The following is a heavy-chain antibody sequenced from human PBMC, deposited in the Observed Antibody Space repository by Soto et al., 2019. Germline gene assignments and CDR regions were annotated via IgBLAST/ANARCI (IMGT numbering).Heavy chain of an antibody. CDR1: GGSISSGGYY. J-gene: IGHJ6*03. CDR2: IYYSGST. D-gene: IGHD5-12*01. CDR3: AGPDIRKAPDYYYYYMDV. Sequence: PSETLSLTCTVSGGSISSGGYYWSWIRQHPGKGLEWIGYIYYSGSTYYNPSLKSRVTISVDTSKNQFSLKLSSVTAADTAVYYCAGPDIRKAPDYYYYYMDVCGKGTTVTVSS. V-gene: IGHV4-31*03.